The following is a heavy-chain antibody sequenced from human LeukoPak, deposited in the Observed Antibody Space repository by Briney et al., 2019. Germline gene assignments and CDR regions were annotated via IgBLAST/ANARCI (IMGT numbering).Heavy chain of an antibody. CDR1: GFTFGDYA. Sequence: GGSLRLSCTASGFTFGDYAMSWFRQAPGKGLEWVSFSRSKAYGGTTEYAASVKGRFTISRDDSKNIAYLQMNSLKTEDTAVYYCGSGSGWYSLDYWGQGTLVTVSS. D-gene: IGHD6-19*01. J-gene: IGHJ4*02. CDR2: SRSKAYGGTT. V-gene: IGHV3-49*03. CDR3: GSGSGWYSLDY.